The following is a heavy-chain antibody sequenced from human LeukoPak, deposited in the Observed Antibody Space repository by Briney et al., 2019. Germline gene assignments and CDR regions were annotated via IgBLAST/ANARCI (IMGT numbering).Heavy chain of an antibody. J-gene: IGHJ5*02. CDR3: ARPTILWFGTNGWFDP. V-gene: IGHV4-39*01. CDR2: IYYSGST. D-gene: IGHD3-10*01. CDR1: GGSISSSSYY. Sequence: PSETLSLTCTVSGGSISSSSYYWGWFRQPPGKGLEWIGSIYYSGSTYYNPSLKSRVTISVDTSKNQFSLKLSSVTAADTAVYYCARPTILWFGTNGWFDPWGQGTLVTVSS.